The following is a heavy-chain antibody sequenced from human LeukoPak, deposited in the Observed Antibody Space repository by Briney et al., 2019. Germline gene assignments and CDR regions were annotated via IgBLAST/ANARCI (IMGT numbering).Heavy chain of an antibody. D-gene: IGHD6-13*01. CDR3: ARDLPTLIAAASI. Sequence: SQTLSLTCTVSGGSISSCSYYWSWIPQPAGKGLVRIRRIYSSGSTNYNPYLKSRVTISVDTSKNQFSLKLSSVTAADTAVYYCARDLPTLIAAASIWGQGTMVTGSS. V-gene: IGHV4-61*02. CDR1: GGSISSCSYY. J-gene: IGHJ3*02. CDR2: IYSSGST.